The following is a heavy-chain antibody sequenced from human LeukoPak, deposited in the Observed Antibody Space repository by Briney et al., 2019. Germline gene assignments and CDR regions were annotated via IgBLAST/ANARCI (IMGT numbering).Heavy chain of an antibody. CDR1: GGSISSYY. CDR2: IYYSGNA. CDR3: ARGHDYFDY. Sequence: SETLSLTCTVSGGSISSYYWSWIRQPPGKGLEWIGYIYYSGNAYYNPSLQSRVTISVDTSENQFSLNLSSVTAADTAVFYCARGHDYFDYWGQGTLVTASS. J-gene: IGHJ4*02. V-gene: IGHV4-30-4*08.